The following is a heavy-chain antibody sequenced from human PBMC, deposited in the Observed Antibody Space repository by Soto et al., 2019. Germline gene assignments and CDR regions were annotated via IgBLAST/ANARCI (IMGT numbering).Heavy chain of an antibody. J-gene: IGHJ6*03. CDR3: AKVGIEYYYYYYMDV. Sequence: EVQLLESGGGLVQPGGSLRLSCAASGFTFSSYAMSWVRQAPGKGLEWVSAISGSGGSTYYADSVKGRFTISRDNSKNTRYLQMNSLRAEDTAVYYCAKVGIEYYYYYYMDVWGKGTTVTVSS. CDR1: GFTFSSYA. CDR2: ISGSGGST. V-gene: IGHV3-23*01. D-gene: IGHD1-26*01.